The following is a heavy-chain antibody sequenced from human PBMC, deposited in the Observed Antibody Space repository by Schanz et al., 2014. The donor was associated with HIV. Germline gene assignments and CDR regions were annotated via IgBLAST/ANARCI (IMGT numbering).Heavy chain of an antibody. CDR1: GFTFSSYV. D-gene: IGHD6-6*01. CDR2: IWYDGSVK. Sequence: QVQLVESGGGVVQPGRSLRLSCAASGFTFSSYVMHWVRQAPGKGLEWVTVIWYDGSVKSYAESVRGRFTISRDNSKKALYLQMNSLRAGDTAVYYCASTEFPYSSSSDYYYGMDVWGQGTTVTVSS. J-gene: IGHJ6*02. V-gene: IGHV3-33*01. CDR3: ASTEFPYSSSSDYYYGMDV.